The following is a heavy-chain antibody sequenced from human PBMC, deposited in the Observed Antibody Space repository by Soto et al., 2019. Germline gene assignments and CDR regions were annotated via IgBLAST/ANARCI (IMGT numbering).Heavy chain of an antibody. J-gene: IGHJ5*02. Sequence: QVQLVESGGGVVQPGRSLRLSCAASGFTFSAYGMHWVRQAPGEGLEWVAVIWYDGGSEYYEDSVEGRFTISRDNAKNTVYLHMDTLRGDDTAVYYCARAHGPSLGSCLDLWGQGTLVTVSS. CDR1: GFTFSAYG. D-gene: IGHD2-2*01. CDR3: ARAHGPSLGSCLDL. V-gene: IGHV3-33*01. CDR2: IWYDGGSE.